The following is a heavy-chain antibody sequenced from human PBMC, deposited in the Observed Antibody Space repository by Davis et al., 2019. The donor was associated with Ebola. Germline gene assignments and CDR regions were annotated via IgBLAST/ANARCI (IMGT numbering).Heavy chain of an antibody. Sequence: SVKVSCKPSGGTFSSYTFSWVRQAPGQGLEWMGGIIPTFGTANYAQKFQDRVTITADESTGTAFMELSSLRSEDTAVYYCARDRTFYYGSGDPDYYYMDVWGKGTTVTVSS. J-gene: IGHJ6*03. CDR3: ARDRTFYYGSGDPDYYYMDV. CDR2: IIPTFGTA. D-gene: IGHD3-10*01. CDR1: GGTFSSYT. V-gene: IGHV1-69*13.